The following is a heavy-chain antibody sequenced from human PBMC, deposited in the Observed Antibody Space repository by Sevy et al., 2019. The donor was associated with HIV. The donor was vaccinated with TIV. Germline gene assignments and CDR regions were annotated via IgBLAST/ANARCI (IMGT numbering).Heavy chain of an antibody. Sequence: GGSLRLSCTVSGVTVSSNFISWVRQAPGKGLEWVSVIWLTGDTYYADSVKGRFTISRDNSKNTVYLDMGSLRADDTAVYFCARGKHVSDYYGSFDYWGQGTLVTVSS. V-gene: IGHV3-53*01. CDR1: GVTVSSNF. CDR2: IWLTGDT. J-gene: IGHJ4*02. CDR3: ARGKHVSDYYGSFDY. D-gene: IGHD3-3*01.